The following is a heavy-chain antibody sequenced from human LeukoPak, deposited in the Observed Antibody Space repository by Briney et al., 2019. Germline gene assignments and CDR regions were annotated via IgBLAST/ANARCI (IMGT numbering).Heavy chain of an antibody. D-gene: IGHD2/OR15-2a*01. Sequence: GGSLRLSCAASGFTFSDYYMSWIRQAPGKGLEWVSYISSSSSYTNYADSVKGRFTISRDNAKNSLYLQMNSLRAEDTAVYYCAKDGVLVYFDYWGQGTLVTVSS. J-gene: IGHJ4*02. CDR2: ISSSSSYT. CDR3: AKDGVLVYFDY. V-gene: IGHV3-11*05. CDR1: GFTFSDYY.